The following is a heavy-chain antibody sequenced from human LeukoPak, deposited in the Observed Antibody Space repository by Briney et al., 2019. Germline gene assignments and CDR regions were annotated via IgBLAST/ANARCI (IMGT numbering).Heavy chain of an antibody. CDR2: IYSAGST. CDR1: GFTVSRNY. V-gene: IGHV3-66*02. D-gene: IGHD1-26*01. J-gene: IGHJ4*02. CDR3: AREPSGTYWLDY. Sequence: GGSLRLSCAASGFTVSRNYMSWVRQAPGKGLEWVSVIYSAGSTYYADSVKGRFTISRDNSKNTLYLQMNSLGAEDTAVYYCAREPSGTYWLDYWGQGTLVTVSS.